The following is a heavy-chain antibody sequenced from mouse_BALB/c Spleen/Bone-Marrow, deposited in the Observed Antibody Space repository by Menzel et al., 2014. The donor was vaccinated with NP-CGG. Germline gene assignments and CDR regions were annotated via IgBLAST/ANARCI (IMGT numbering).Heavy chain of an antibody. CDR2: ISSGSITI. CDR1: GFSFSSFG. V-gene: IGHV5-17*02. J-gene: IGHJ2*01. CDR3: TRGGNWEDFDY. Sequence: EVKLMESGGGLVQPGGSRKLSCSASGFSFSSFGMHWARQAPEKGLEWVAYISSGSITIFYADTVKGRFTISRDNPKNTLFLQMTSLRSEDTAMYYCTRGGNWEDFDYWGQGTTLTVSS. D-gene: IGHD4-1*01.